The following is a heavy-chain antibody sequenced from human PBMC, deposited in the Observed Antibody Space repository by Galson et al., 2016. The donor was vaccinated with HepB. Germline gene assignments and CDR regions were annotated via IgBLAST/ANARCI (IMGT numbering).Heavy chain of an antibody. CDR3: AKSGPDLGRGVIRAHFQH. Sequence: SLRLSCAASGFTFDDYVMHWVRQAPGKGLEWVAGISWNSGNIVYAVSVKGRFTISRDNAKNSLYLQMDSLRAEDTALYYCAKSGPDLGRGVIRAHFQHWGLGTLVTVSS. CDR1: GFTFDDYV. D-gene: IGHD3-10*01. CDR2: ISWNSGNI. J-gene: IGHJ1*01. V-gene: IGHV3-9*01.